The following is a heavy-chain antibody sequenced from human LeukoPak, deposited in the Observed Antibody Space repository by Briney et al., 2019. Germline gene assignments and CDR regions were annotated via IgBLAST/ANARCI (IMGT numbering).Heavy chain of an antibody. Sequence: GGSLRLPCAASGFPFDDYAMHWVRQAPGKGLEWVSGISWNSGSIGYADSVKGRFTISRDNAKNSLYLQMNSLRAEDTALYYCAKVQYSSSSYYFDYWGQGTLVTVSS. D-gene: IGHD6-6*01. CDR1: GFPFDDYA. V-gene: IGHV3-9*01. CDR2: ISWNSGSI. CDR3: AKVQYSSSSYYFDY. J-gene: IGHJ4*02.